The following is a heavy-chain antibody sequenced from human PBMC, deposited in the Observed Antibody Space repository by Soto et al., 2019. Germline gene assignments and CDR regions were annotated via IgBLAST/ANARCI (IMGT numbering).Heavy chain of an antibody. CDR2: MNPNSGNT. CDR1: GYTFTSYD. V-gene: IGHV1-8*01. J-gene: IGHJ6*03. Sequence: ASVKVSCKASGYTFTSYDINWVRQATGQGLEWMGWMNPNSGNTGYAQKFQGRVTMTRNTSISTAYMELSSLRSEDTAVYYCARGQDIVLMVYATYYYMDVWGQGSTVPVSS. D-gene: IGHD2-8*01. CDR3: ARGQDIVLMVYATYYYMDV.